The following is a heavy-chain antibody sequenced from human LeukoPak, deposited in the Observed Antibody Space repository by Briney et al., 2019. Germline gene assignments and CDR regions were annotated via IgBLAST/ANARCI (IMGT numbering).Heavy chain of an antibody. J-gene: IGHJ6*03. V-gene: IGHV3-7*01. D-gene: IGHD1-26*01. CDR3: AGAFSGSFSLYYYYYMDV. Sequence: PGGSLRLSCAASGFTFSKDWMTWVRQSPGKGLEWVANIKQDGSEWYYVDSVKGRFTISRDDAKNSVSLQMNSLRVEDTAVYYCAGAFSGSFSLYYYYYMDVWGKGTTVTVSS. CDR1: GFTFSKDW. CDR2: IKQDGSEW.